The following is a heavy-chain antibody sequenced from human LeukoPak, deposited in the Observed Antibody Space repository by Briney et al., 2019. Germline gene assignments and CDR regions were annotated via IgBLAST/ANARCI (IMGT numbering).Heavy chain of an antibody. Sequence: TSETLSLTCAVYGGSFSGYYWSWIRQPPGKGLEWIGEINHSGSTNYSPSLKSRVTISVDTSKNQFSLKLSSVTAADTAVYYCARTYYYYGMDVWGQGTTVTVSS. CDR3: ARTYYYYGMDV. CDR1: GGSFSGYY. CDR2: INHSGST. V-gene: IGHV4-34*01. J-gene: IGHJ6*02.